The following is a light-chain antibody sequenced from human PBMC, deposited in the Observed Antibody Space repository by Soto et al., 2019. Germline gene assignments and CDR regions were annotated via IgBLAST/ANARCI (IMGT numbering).Light chain of an antibody. Sequence: QSALTQPASVSGSLGQSITISCTGTTRDIAGYNYISWYQQLPGKAPKLMIYQVTIRPSGISNRFSGSKSGNKASLTISGLQAEDEADYYCTSFSSSTSLYVFGNGTKVTVL. CDR3: TSFSSSTSLYV. V-gene: IGLV2-14*01. CDR1: TRDIAGYNY. J-gene: IGLJ1*01. CDR2: QVT.